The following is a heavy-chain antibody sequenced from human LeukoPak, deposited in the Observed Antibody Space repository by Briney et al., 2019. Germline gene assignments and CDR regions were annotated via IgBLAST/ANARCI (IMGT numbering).Heavy chain of an antibody. CDR2: IYYSGST. D-gene: IGHD3-3*01. CDR3: ARDQAHYDFWSGYHNWFDP. V-gene: IGHV4-59*01. J-gene: IGHJ5*02. Sequence: SETLSLTCTVSGGSISSYYWSWIRQPPGKGLEWIGYIYYSGSTNYNPSLKSRVTISVDTSKNQFSLKLSSVTAADTAAYYCARDQAHYDFWSGYHNWFDPWGQGTLVTVSS. CDR1: GGSISSYY.